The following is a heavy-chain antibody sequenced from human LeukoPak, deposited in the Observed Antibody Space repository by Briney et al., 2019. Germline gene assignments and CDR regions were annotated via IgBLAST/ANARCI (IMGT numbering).Heavy chain of an antibody. D-gene: IGHD3-10*01. Sequence: SETLSLTCTVSGGSISSYYWSWIRQPPGKGLEWIGYIYYSGSTNYNPSLKSRVTISVDTSKNQFSLKLSSVTAADTAVYYCARGTRSAAWYFDLWGRGTLVTVSS. CDR2: IYYSGST. V-gene: IGHV4-59*12. CDR1: GGSISSYY. CDR3: ARGTRSAAWYFDL. J-gene: IGHJ2*01.